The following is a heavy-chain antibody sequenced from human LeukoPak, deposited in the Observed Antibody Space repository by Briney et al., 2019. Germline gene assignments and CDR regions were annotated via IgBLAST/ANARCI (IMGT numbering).Heavy chain of an antibody. J-gene: IGHJ6*03. V-gene: IGHV1-8*03. CDR3: ARARGGYYYYYMDV. Sequence: GASVKVSCKASGYTFTSYDINWVRQATGQGLEWMGWMNPNSGNTGYAQKFQGRVTITRNTSISTAYMELSSLRSEDTAVYYCARARGGYYYYYMDVWGKGTTVTVSS. D-gene: IGHD3-10*01. CDR1: GYTFTSYD. CDR2: MNPNSGNT.